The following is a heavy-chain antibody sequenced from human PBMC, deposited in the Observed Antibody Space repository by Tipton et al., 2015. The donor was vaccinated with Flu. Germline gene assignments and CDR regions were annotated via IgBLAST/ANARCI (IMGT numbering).Heavy chain of an antibody. Sequence: TLSLTCTVSGASMSSSNYNWGWVRQSPGKGLEWIGTIDYSGNTHYNPSLESRVSISVAKMQFSLSLSSVTAADTAVYYCARDPAGYYDNSAYYIFDYWGQGTLVTVSS. CDR3: ARDPAGYYDNSAYYIFDY. CDR1: GASMSSSNYN. D-gene: IGHD3-22*01. J-gene: IGHJ4*02. V-gene: IGHV4-39*07. CDR2: IDYSGNT.